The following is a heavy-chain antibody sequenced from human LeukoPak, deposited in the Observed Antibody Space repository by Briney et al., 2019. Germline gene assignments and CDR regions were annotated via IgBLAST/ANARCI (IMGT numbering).Heavy chain of an antibody. V-gene: IGHV3-21*01. CDR3: ARDSSPLYCSGGSCYSGRYNWFDP. J-gene: IGHJ5*02. D-gene: IGHD2-15*01. CDR2: ISSSSSYI. Sequence: AGGSLRLSCSASRFTFSDYSMNWVRQAPGKGLEWVSSISSSSSYIYYADSVKGRFTISRDNAKNSLYLQMNSLRAEDTAVYYCARDSSPLYCSGGSCYSGRYNWFDPWGQGTLVTVSS. CDR1: RFTFSDYS.